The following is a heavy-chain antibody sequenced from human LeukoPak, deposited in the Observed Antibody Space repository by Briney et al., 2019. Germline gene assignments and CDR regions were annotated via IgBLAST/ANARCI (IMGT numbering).Heavy chain of an antibody. J-gene: IGHJ4*02. CDR1: GYTFAAYY. V-gene: IGHV1-2*02. Sequence: ASVKVSCKASGYTFAAYYIHWVRQAPGQGLEWMGWINPNSGDTKYAQKFEGRVTMTRDTSITTAYMELSSLRSDDTAVYSCAGGTYYYFDYWGQGTLVTVSS. D-gene: IGHD1-26*01. CDR3: AGGTYYYFDY. CDR2: INPNSGDT.